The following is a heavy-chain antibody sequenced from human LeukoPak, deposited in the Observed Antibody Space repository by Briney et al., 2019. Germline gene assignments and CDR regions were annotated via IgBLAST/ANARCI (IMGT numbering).Heavy chain of an antibody. CDR3: ARGQQLNAFDI. J-gene: IGHJ3*02. Sequence: GGSLRLFCAASGFTFSDYYMRWIRQAPGKGLEWVSYISSSGSTIYYADFVKGRFTISRDNAKNSLYLQMNSLRAEDTAVYYCARGQQLNAFDIWGQGTMVTVSS. CDR1: GFTFSDYY. D-gene: IGHD6-13*01. V-gene: IGHV3-11*01. CDR2: ISSSGSTI.